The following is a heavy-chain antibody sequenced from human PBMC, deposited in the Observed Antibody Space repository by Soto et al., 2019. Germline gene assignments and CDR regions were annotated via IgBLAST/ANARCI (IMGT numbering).Heavy chain of an antibody. D-gene: IGHD2-21*01. CDR3: ARGEGGPRWGSIDY. Sequence: GASVKVSCKASGYTFTGYYMHWVRQAPGQGLEWMGWIYPNSGGTNYAQKFQGWVTMTRDTSISTAYMELSRLRSDDTAVYYCARGEGGPRWGSIDYWGQGTLVTVSS. V-gene: IGHV1-2*04. CDR1: GYTFTGYY. J-gene: IGHJ4*02. CDR2: IYPNSGGT.